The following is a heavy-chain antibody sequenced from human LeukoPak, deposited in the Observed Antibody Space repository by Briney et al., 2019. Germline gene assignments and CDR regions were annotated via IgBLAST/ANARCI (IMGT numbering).Heavy chain of an antibody. Sequence: ASVKVSCKASGYTFTGYYMHWVRQAPGQGLEWMGWINPNSGGTNYAQKFQGRVTMTRDTSISTAYMELSRLRSDDTAVYYCARDRSGSYYWRPSDAFDIWGQGTMVTVSS. CDR2: INPNSGGT. J-gene: IGHJ3*02. V-gene: IGHV1-2*02. D-gene: IGHD1-26*01. CDR1: GYTFTGYY. CDR3: ARDRSGSYYWRPSDAFDI.